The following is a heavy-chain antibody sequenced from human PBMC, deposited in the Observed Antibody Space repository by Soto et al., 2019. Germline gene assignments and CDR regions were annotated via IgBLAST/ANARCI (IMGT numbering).Heavy chain of an antibody. CDR3: ARGQRFSDWFDP. CDR1: GGTLSGYY. Sequence: SETLSLTCTVTGGTLSGYYWTWIRQSAGGGLEWIGRIYSSGSTNYNPSLKSRVTISLDTSMSHFSLRLRSVSAADAAVYYCARGQRFSDWFDPWGQGTLVTVSS. V-gene: IGHV4-4*07. D-gene: IGHD3-3*01. J-gene: IGHJ5*02. CDR2: IYSSGST.